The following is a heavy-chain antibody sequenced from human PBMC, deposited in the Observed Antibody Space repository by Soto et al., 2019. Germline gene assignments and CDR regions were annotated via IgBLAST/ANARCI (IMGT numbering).Heavy chain of an antibody. Sequence: GGSLRLSCGVSGFPFAPSTMSWVRQAPGKGLEWVSTISVSVGSTYSADSVQGRFTVSSDISDNTLFLRMTSLTADDTAVYFCAKRDVPHSTSNAYFYDHWGRGVLVTVPQ. V-gene: IGHV3-23*01. J-gene: IGHJ4*02. CDR1: GFPFAPST. CDR3: AKRDVPHSTSNAYFYDH. D-gene: IGHD2-21*02. CDR2: ISVSVGST.